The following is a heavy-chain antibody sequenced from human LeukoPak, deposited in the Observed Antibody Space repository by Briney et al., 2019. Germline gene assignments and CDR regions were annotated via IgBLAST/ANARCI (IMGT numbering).Heavy chain of an antibody. CDR1: GYTFTSYY. Sequence: ASVKVSCKASGYTFTSYYMHWVRQAPGRGLEWMGIINPSGGSTSYAQKFQGRVTMTRDTSTSTVYMELSSLRSEDTAVYYCARELPSPVDAFDIWGQGTMVTVSS. V-gene: IGHV1-46*01. CDR3: ARELPSPVDAFDI. CDR2: INPSGGST. J-gene: IGHJ3*02. D-gene: IGHD2-2*01.